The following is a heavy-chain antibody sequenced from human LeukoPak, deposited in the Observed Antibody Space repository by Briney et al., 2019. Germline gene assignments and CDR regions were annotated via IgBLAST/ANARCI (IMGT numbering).Heavy chain of an antibody. D-gene: IGHD3-22*01. Sequence: SETLSLTCTPSGGSISSGSYYWSWIRQPAGKGLEWIGHISTSGSTNYNPSLTSQVTISVDTSKNQFSLKLSSVTAADTAVYYCARDLHSSLLDAFDIWGQGTMVTVSS. CDR1: GGSISSGSYY. J-gene: IGHJ3*02. V-gene: IGHV4-61*09. CDR2: ISTSGST. CDR3: ARDLHSSLLDAFDI.